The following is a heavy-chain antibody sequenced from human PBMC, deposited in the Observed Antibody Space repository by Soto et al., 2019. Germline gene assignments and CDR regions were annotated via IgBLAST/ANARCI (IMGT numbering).Heavy chain of an antibody. CDR3: ARGVTIVRGFIHTPYFDY. D-gene: IGHD3-10*01. J-gene: IGHJ4*02. CDR1: GGSISSGGYY. Sequence: QVQLQESGPGLVKPSQTLSLTCTVSGGSISSGGYYWSWIRQHPGKGLEWIGYIDYSGSSYYNPSLKRRVTISADTSQNQLSLKLNSVTAAVTAVYYCARGVTIVRGFIHTPYFDYWGQGTLVTVSS. CDR2: IDYSGSS. V-gene: IGHV4-31*03.